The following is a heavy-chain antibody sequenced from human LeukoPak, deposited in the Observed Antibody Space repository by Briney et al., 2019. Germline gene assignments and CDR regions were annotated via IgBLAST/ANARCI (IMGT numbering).Heavy chain of an antibody. CDR2: TNPNSGGT. V-gene: IGHV1-2*02. CDR1: GYTFTGYY. D-gene: IGHD3-22*01. Sequence: ASVKASCKASGYTFTGYYMHWVRQAPGQGLEWMGWTNPNSGGTNYAQKFQGRVTITADKSTSTAYMELSSLRSEDTAVYYCARSSLYYYDSSGCLDYWGQGTLVTVSS. CDR3: ARSSLYYYDSSGCLDY. J-gene: IGHJ4*02.